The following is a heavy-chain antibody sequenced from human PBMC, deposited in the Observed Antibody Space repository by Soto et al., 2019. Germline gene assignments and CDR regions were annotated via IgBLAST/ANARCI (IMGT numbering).Heavy chain of an antibody. CDR1: GFSVSSNY. J-gene: IGHJ3*02. CDR3: ARVLGAKGGEDAFDI. D-gene: IGHD1-26*01. Sequence: EVQLVESGGGLIQSGGSLRLSCAASGFSVSSNYMSWVRQAPGKGLEWVSVIYSGGSTYYADSVKGRFTISRDNSKNTLYLHMNSLGAEDTAVYYCARVLGAKGGEDAFDIWGQGTMVTLSS. CDR2: IYSGGST. V-gene: IGHV3-53*01.